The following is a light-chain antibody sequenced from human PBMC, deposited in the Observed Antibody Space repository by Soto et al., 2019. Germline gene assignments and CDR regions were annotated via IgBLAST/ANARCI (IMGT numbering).Light chain of an antibody. CDR2: WAS. J-gene: IGKJ4*01. V-gene: IGKV4-1*01. Sequence: DIVMTQSPDSLAVSLGERATINCKSSQSVLYSSNNKNYLAWYQQKPGQPPKLLIYWASTRESGVPDRFSGSGSGTDFTLTISSPQGEDGAVYYCQQYYTTPFFGGGTKVEIK. CDR1: QSVLYSSNNKNY. CDR3: QQYYTTPF.